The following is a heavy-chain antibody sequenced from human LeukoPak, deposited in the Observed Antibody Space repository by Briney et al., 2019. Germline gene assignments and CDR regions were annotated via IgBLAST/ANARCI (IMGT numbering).Heavy chain of an antibody. D-gene: IGHD3-22*01. J-gene: IGHJ4*02. V-gene: IGHV4-4*07. CDR2: IHSTGST. CDR3: AGGSNGYYYPFGY. Sequence: PSVTLSLTCTVSGGSISSNYWSWIRQPAGKGLEWIGRIHSTGSTNYNPSLKSRVSISLDESKNQFSVKLTSVTAADTAVYYCAGGSNGYYYPFGYWGQGALVTVSS. CDR1: GGSISSNY.